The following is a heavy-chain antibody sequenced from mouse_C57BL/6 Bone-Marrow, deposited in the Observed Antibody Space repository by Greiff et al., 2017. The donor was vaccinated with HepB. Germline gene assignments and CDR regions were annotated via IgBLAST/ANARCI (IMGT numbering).Heavy chain of an antibody. CDR1: GYTFTSYW. CDR3: AIRRDYDWFAY. CDR2: IHPSDSDT. D-gene: IGHD2-4*01. V-gene: IGHV1-74*01. Sequence: QVQLKQPGAELVKPGASVKVSCKASGYTFTSYWMHWVKQRPGQGLEWIGRIHPSDSDTNYNQKFKGKATLTVDKSSSTAYMQLSSLTPEDSAVYYCAIRRDYDWFAYWGQGTLVTVSA. J-gene: IGHJ3*01.